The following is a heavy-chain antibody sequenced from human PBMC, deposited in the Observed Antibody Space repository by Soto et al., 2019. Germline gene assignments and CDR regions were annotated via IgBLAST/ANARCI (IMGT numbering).Heavy chain of an antibody. CDR3: AXVLRGFLYSCGWYPFDC. V-gene: IGHV3-30*18. J-gene: IGHJ4*02. CDR2: ISDDGSNK. CDR1: RSTFSRYG. D-gene: IGHD6-19*01. Sequence: GGSLRLSCAASRSTFSRYGMHWVRQAPGKGLEWVALISDDGSNKNYADSVKGRFTISRDNSKNTLYLQMNSLRAEDTAVYYCAXVLRGFLYSCGWYPFDCWGQGTLVTVSS.